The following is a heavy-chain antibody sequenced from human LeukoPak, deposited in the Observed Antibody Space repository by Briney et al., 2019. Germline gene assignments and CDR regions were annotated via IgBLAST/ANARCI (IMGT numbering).Heavy chain of an antibody. J-gene: IGHJ5*02. V-gene: IGHV6-1*01. CDR2: TYYRSEWHT. D-gene: IGHD1-26*01. Sequence: QTLSLTCAVSGDSVSNKNAAWNWIRQSPSRGLEWLGRTYYRSEWHTDYAFSVKGRITINADTSKNQFSLQLGYVTPEDTAVYYCASGWALSWGQGALVTVSS. CDR3: ASGWALS. CDR1: GDSVSNKNAA.